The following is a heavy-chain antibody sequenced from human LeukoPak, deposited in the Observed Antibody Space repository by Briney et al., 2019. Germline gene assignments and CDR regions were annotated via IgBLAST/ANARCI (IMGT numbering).Heavy chain of an antibody. J-gene: IGHJ4*02. CDR2: INPNSGDT. V-gene: IGHV1-2*06. CDR1: GYTFTGYH. D-gene: IGHD2-2*01. Sequence: ASVNVSCKASGYTFTGYHMHWVRQAPGQGLEWMGRINPNSGDTNYAQKFQGRVTMTRDTSISTAYMELSRLRSDDTAVYYCARDYCSSTSCLFDYWGQGTLVTVSS. CDR3: ARDYCSSTSCLFDY.